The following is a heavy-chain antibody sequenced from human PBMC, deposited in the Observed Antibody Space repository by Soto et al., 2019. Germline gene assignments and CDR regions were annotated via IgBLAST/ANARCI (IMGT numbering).Heavy chain of an antibody. D-gene: IGHD5-12*01. CDR1: GFTFRNYA. Sequence: QVQLVESGGGVVQPGTSLRLSCAASGFTFRNYAMHWVRQSPAKGLEWLAGISFDGANIFYADAAKGRFTISRDKSKETLYLQLDSLRPEDTGVYFCARDPYGGYIFDSWGQGTQVTLSS. V-gene: IGHV3-30-3*01. CDR3: ARDPYGGYIFDS. J-gene: IGHJ4*02. CDR2: ISFDGANI.